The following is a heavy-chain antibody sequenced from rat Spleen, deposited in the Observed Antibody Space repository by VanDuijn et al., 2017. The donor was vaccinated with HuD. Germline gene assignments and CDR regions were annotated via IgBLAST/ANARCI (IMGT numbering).Heavy chain of an antibody. Sequence: EVQLVESGGGLVQPGRSLKLSCIASGFTFNNYWMTWIRQTPGKGLEWVASITNTGDYTYYPDSVKGRFTISRDNAKSTLYLQMNSLRSEDTATYYCTRDGEQLVYYFDYWGQGVMVTVSS. CDR2: ITNTGDYT. D-gene: IGHD1-10*01. J-gene: IGHJ2*01. CDR3: TRDGEQLVYYFDY. V-gene: IGHV5-31*01. CDR1: GFTFNNYW.